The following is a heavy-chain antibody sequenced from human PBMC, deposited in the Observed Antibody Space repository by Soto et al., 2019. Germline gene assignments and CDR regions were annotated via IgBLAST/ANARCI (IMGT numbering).Heavy chain of an antibody. CDR2: IRSKAYGGTT. J-gene: IGHJ4*02. CDR1: GFTFGDYA. Sequence: GGSLRLSCTASGFTFGDYAMSWFRQAPGKGLEWVGFIRSKAYGGTTEYAASVKGRFTISRDDSKSIAYLQMNSLKTEDTAVYYCTRARGSGWSNLKLATSYWGQGTLVTVSS. D-gene: IGHD6-19*01. V-gene: IGHV3-49*03. CDR3: TRARGSGWSNLKLATSY.